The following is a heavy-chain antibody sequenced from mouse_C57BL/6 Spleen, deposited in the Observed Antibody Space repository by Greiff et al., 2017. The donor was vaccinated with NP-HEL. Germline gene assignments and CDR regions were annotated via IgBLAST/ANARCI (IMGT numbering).Heavy chain of an antibody. J-gene: IGHJ4*01. V-gene: IGHV1-82*01. D-gene: IGHD1-1*01. Sequence: QVQLQQSGPELVKPGASVKISCKASGYAFSSSWMNWVKQRPGQGLEWIGRIYPGDGDTNYNGKFKGKATLTADKSSSTAYMQLSSLTSEDSAVYFCAREDTTRWGQGTSVTVSS. CDR3: AREDTTR. CDR2: IYPGDGDT. CDR1: GYAFSSSW.